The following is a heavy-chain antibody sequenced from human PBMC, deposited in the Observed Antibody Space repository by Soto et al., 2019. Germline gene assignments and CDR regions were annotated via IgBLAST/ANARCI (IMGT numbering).Heavy chain of an antibody. Sequence: QVQLQESGPGLVKPSETLSLTCTVSGGSLSNKYWSWIRQPPGKGLEWIGYIYYSGTTNYNPSLKSRVTMSLATPPNQFSLKVRAVTAADTAVYYCAGLVAVAGTSDWFDPWGQGTLVTVSS. D-gene: IGHD6-19*01. CDR1: GGSLSNKY. V-gene: IGHV4-59*01. CDR3: AGLVAVAGTSDWFDP. J-gene: IGHJ5*02. CDR2: IYYSGTT.